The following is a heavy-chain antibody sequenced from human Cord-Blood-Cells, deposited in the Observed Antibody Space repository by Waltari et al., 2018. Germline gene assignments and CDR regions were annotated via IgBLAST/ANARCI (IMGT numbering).Heavy chain of an antibody. Sequence: QVQLVQSGAAVKKPGDSVKVSCTASGYTFTSYDITWVRRSSGQGLEWMGWMNPNSGNTGYAQKFQGRVTMTRNTSISTAYMELSSLRSEDTAVYYCARGWETGDRGWYFDLWGRGTLVTVSS. J-gene: IGHJ2*01. CDR2: MNPNSGNT. CDR1: GYTFTSYD. V-gene: IGHV1-8*01. D-gene: IGHD7-27*01. CDR3: ARGWETGDRGWYFDL.